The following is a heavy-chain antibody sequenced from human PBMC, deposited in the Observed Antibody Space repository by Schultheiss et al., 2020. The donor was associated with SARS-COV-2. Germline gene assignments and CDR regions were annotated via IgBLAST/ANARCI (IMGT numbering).Heavy chain of an antibody. J-gene: IGHJ4*02. CDR1: GFTFSDYY. CDR2: ISSSSSYI. V-gene: IGHV3-11*06. D-gene: IGHD1-26*01. CDR3: ARDRTRGTTTDFDY. Sequence: GGSLRLSCAASGFTFSDYYMSWIRQAPGKGLEWVSSISSSSSYIYYADSVKGRFTISRDNAKNSLYLQMNSLRAEDTAVYYCARDRTRGTTTDFDYWGQGTLVTVSS.